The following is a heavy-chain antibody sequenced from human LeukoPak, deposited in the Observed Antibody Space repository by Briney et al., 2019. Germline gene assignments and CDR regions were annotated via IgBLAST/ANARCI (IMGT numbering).Heavy chain of an antibody. V-gene: IGHV4-34*01. CDR1: GGSFSGYY. Sequence: SETLSLTCAVYGGSFSGYYWTWIRQPPGKGLEWIGEINHSGSTNYNPSLRSRVTISVDTSKNQFSLKLSSVTAADTAVYYCARDRRSIYDSSGYFDYWGQGTLVTVSS. CDR2: INHSGST. CDR3: ARDRRSIYDSSGYFDY. J-gene: IGHJ4*02. D-gene: IGHD3-22*01.